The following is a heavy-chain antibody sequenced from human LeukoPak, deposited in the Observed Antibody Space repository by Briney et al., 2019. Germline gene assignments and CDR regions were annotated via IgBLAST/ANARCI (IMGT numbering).Heavy chain of an antibody. V-gene: IGHV4-61*02. CDR2: IYTSGST. CDR1: GGSISSGSYY. CDR3: ARQEYSSGWYDIGGLYWFDP. J-gene: IGHJ5*02. D-gene: IGHD6-19*01. Sequence: PSQTLSLTCTVSGGSISSGSYYWSWIRQPAGKGLEWIGRIYTSGSTNYNPSLKSRVTISVDTSKNQFSLKLSSVTAADTAVYYCARQEYSSGWYDIGGLYWFDPWGQGTLVTVSS.